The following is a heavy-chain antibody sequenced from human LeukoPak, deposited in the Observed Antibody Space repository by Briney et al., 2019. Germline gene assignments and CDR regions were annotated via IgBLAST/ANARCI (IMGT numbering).Heavy chain of an antibody. CDR1: GYTFTSYG. Sequence: GASVKVSCKASGYTFTSYGISWVRQAPGQGLEWMGWISAYNGNTNYAQKFQGRVTMTTDTSTSTAYMELRSLRSDDTAVYYCARAYYDFWSGYSSRLDPWGQGTLVTVSS. J-gene: IGHJ5*02. CDR3: ARAYYDFWSGYSSRLDP. D-gene: IGHD3-3*01. V-gene: IGHV1-18*01. CDR2: ISAYNGNT.